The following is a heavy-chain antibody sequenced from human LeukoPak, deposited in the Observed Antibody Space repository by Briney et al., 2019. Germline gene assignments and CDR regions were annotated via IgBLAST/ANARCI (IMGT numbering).Heavy chain of an antibody. CDR1: GFTFSGYS. CDR3: ARDRIDY. CDR2: ISPSGRYI. V-gene: IGHV3-21*01. Sequence: PGGSLRLSCAASGFTFSGYSMNWVREAPGKGLEWVSSISPSGRYIYYANPVKGRFTISRDNAKNSLYLQMNSLRAEDTAVYYCARDRIDYWGQGTLLTVSS. J-gene: IGHJ4*02.